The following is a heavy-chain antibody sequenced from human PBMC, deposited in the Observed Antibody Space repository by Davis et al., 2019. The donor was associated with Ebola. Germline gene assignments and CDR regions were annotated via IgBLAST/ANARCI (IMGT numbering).Heavy chain of an antibody. J-gene: IGHJ4*02. V-gene: IGHV4-39*01. CDR2: IYYSGST. CDR1: GGSISSSSYY. D-gene: IGHD6-13*01. Sequence: PSETLSLTCTVSGGSISSSSYYWGWIRQPPGKGLEWIGSIYYSGSTYYNPSLKSRVTISVDTSKNQFSLKLSSVTAADTAVYYCVCFVAAAGTPSADYWGQGTLVTVSS. CDR3: VCFVAAAGTPSADY.